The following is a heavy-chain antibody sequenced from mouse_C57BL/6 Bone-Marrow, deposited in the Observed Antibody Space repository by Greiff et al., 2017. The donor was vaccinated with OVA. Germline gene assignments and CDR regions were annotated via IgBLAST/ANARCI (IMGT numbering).Heavy chain of an antibody. J-gene: IGHJ4*01. CDR3: ATSYGSSYSYYAMDY. CDR1: GFSLTSYG. D-gene: IGHD1-1*01. Sequence: VQLQQSGPGLVQPSQSLSITCTVSGFSLTSYGVHWVRQSPGKGLEWLGVIWRGGSTDYNAAFMSRLSITKDNSKSQVFFKMNSLQADDTAIYYCATSYGSSYSYYAMDYWGQGTSVTVSS. V-gene: IGHV2-5*01. CDR2: IWRGGST.